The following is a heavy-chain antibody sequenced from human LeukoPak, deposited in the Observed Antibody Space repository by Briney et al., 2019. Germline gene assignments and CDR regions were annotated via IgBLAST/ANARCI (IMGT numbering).Heavy chain of an antibody. Sequence: GGSLRLSCAASGFTFSSYAMSWVRQAPGKGLEWVSVLSGSGDNTYYADSVKGRFTISRDNSKNTLYLQMNSLRAEDTAVYYCAKDGTTYGSGSYYYWGQGTLVTVSS. D-gene: IGHD3-10*01. CDR1: GFTFSSYA. CDR2: LSGSGDNT. V-gene: IGHV3-23*01. CDR3: AKDGTTYGSGSYYY. J-gene: IGHJ4*02.